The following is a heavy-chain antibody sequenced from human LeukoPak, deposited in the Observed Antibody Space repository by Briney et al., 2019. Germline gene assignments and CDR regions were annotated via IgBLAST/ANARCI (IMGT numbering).Heavy chain of an antibody. CDR2: IYHSGST. CDR1: GGSISSGGYS. Sequence: SQTLSLTCAVSGGSISSGGYSWSWIRRPPGKGLEWIGYIYHSGSTYYNPSLKSRVTISVDRSKNQFSLKLSSVTAADTAVYYCAREGGGYSGFIFDYWGQGTLVTVSS. D-gene: IGHD5-12*01. J-gene: IGHJ4*02. V-gene: IGHV4-30-2*01. CDR3: AREGGGYSGFIFDY.